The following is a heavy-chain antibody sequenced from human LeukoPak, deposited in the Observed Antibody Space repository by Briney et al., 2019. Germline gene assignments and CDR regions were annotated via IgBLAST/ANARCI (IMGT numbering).Heavy chain of an antibody. V-gene: IGHV4-59*01. D-gene: IGHD6-19*01. CDR1: GGSISSYY. CDR3: ARGEQWLADPFDY. J-gene: IGHJ4*02. CDR2: IYYSGST. Sequence: SETLSLTCTVSGGSISSYYWNWIRQPPGKGLEWIGYIYYSGSTNYNPSLKGRVTISVDTSKNQFSLKLSSVTAADTAVYYCARGEQWLADPFDYWGQGTLVTVSS.